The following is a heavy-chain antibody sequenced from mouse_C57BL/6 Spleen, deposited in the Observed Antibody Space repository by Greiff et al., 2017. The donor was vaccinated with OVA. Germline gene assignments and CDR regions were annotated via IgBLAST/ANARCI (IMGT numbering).Heavy chain of an antibody. Sequence: QVQLQQSGAELVRPGTSVKVSCKASGYAFTNYLIEWVKRRPGQGLEWIGVINPGSGGTNYNEKFKGKATLTADKSSSTAYMQLSSLTSEDSAVYFCARLGRGFDYWGQGTTLTVSS. V-gene: IGHV1-54*01. CDR2: INPGSGGT. J-gene: IGHJ2*01. CDR1: GYAFTNYL. D-gene: IGHD4-1*01. CDR3: ARLGRGFDY.